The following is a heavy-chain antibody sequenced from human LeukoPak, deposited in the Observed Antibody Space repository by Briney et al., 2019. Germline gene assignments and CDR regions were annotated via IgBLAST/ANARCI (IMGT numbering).Heavy chain of an antibody. CDR3: ARDLSYCTITSCSYYDYGMDV. CDR1: GFTFSSYD. J-gene: IGHJ6*02. CDR2: ISSSGGTI. D-gene: IGHD2-2*01. V-gene: IGHV3-48*03. Sequence: PGGSLRLSCSASGFTFSSYDMNWVRQAPGKGLEWVSYISSSGGTIYYADSVKGRFTISRDNDKNSLYLQMNSLRAEDTAVYDCARDLSYCTITSCSYYDYGMDVWGQGTRVTVPS.